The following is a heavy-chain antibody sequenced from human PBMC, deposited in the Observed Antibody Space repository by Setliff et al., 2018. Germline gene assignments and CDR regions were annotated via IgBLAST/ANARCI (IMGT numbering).Heavy chain of an antibody. Sequence: PGGSLRLSCAASGFSFRTFSMHWVRQAPGKGLEWVSSISPDSIHIYYADSVKGRFTISRDNARDSLYLHMNSLGAEDTAVYYCARSPANGGRDAFDIWGQGTMVTVSS. J-gene: IGHJ3*02. CDR3: ARSPANGGRDAFDI. CDR1: GFSFRTFS. CDR2: ISPDSIHI. V-gene: IGHV3-21*01. D-gene: IGHD6-25*01.